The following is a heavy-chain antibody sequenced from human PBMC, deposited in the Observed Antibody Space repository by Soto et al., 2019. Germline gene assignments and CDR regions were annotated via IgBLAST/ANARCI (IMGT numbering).Heavy chain of an antibody. V-gene: IGHV1-69*13. CDR2: IIPIFGTA. CDR3: ARGLSTDIVVVPAFYYYYYGMDV. D-gene: IGHD2-2*01. J-gene: IGHJ6*04. CDR1: GGTFSSYA. Sequence: GASVKVSCKASGGTFSSYAISWVRQAPGQGLEWMGGIIPIFGTANYAQKFRGRVTITADESTSTAYMELSSLRSEDTAVYYCARGLSTDIVVVPAFYYYYYGMDVWGKGTTVTVSS.